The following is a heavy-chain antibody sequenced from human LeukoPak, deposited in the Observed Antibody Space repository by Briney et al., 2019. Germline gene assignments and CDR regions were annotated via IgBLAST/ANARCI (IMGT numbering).Heavy chain of an antibody. D-gene: IGHD2-21*02. CDR3: ASNPRGDSWTFDY. CDR1: GYTLSSCG. V-gene: IGHV1-18*04. CDR2: ISIYNGNT. J-gene: IGHJ4*02. Sequence: ASVKVSCEASGYTLSSCGVNWVRQAPGQGLEWMGWISIYNGNTEYAQILQGRVTMTTDTSTSTVYMELTSLRSDDTAVYYCASNPRGDSWTFDYWGQGTLVTVSS.